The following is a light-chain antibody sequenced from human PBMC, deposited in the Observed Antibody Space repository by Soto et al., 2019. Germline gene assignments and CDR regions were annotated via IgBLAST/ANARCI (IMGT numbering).Light chain of an antibody. CDR3: QQYGSSPLFT. Sequence: EIVLTQSPGTLSLSPGERATLSCRASQSVSSSYLGWYQQKAGQAPRLLIHGASSRATGIPDRFSGSGSGTDFTLTISRLEPEDFGVYYCQQYGSSPLFTFGPGTKVDIK. CDR2: GAS. V-gene: IGKV3-20*01. CDR1: QSVSSSY. J-gene: IGKJ3*01.